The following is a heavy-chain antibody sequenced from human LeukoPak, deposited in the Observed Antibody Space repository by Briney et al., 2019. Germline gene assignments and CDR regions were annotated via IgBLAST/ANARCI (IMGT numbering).Heavy chain of an antibody. V-gene: IGHV3-64*04. D-gene: IGHD2-15*01. J-gene: IGHJ5*02. CDR2: ISDSGGST. Sequence: GGSLRLSCSASGFPFSSYAMHWVRQAPGKGLEYVSAISDSGGSTYHADSVKGRFTISRDNAKNSLYLQMNSLRAEDTAVYYCARDCGYCSGGSCYSWFDPWGQGTLVTVSS. CDR3: ARDCGYCSGGSCYSWFDP. CDR1: GFPFSSYA.